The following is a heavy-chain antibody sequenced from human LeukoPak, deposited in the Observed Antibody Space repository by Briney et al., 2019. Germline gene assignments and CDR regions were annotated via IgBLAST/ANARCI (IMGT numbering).Heavy chain of an antibody. CDR3: ARDRDCSGGSCYSRYYFDY. J-gene: IGHJ4*02. D-gene: IGHD2-15*01. CDR1: GYTFTSYY. V-gene: IGHV1-46*01. CDR2: INPSGGST. Sequence: ASVKVSCKASGYTFTSYYMHWVQQAPGQGLEWMGIINPSGGSTSYAQKFQGRVTMTRDTSTSTVYMELSSLRSEDTAVYYRARDRDCSGGSCYSRYYFDYWGQGTLVTVSS.